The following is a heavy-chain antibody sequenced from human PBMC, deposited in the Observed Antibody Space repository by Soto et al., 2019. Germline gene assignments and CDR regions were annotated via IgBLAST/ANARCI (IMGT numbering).Heavy chain of an antibody. CDR1: GGTFSSYA. Sequence: SVKVSCKASGGTFSSYAISWVRQAPGQGLEWMGGIIPIFGTANYAQKFQGRVTITADESTSTAYMELSSLRSEDTAVYYCAKREAGDVDKFMVSGSWGQGTLVTVSS. CDR3: AKREAGDVDKFMVSGS. V-gene: IGHV1-69*13. CDR2: IIPIFGTA. D-gene: IGHD5-18*01. J-gene: IGHJ5*02.